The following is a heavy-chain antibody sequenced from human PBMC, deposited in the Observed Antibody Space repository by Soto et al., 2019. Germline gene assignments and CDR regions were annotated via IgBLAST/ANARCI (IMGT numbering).Heavy chain of an antibody. V-gene: IGHV1-3*01. CDR1: GYTFTSYA. J-gene: IGHJ2*01. D-gene: IGHD1-26*01. CDR3: ARGGSLDWYFDL. Sequence: QVQLVQSGAEVKKPGASVKVSCKASGYTFTSYAMHWVRQAPGQGLEWMGWINAGNGNTKYSQKFQGRVTITRDTSASTAYMELSSLRSEDTAVYYCARGGSLDWYFDLWGRGTLVTVSS. CDR2: INAGNGNT.